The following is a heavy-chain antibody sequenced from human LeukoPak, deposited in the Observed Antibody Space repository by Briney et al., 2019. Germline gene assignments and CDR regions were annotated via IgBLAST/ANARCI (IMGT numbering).Heavy chain of an antibody. V-gene: IGHV3-23*01. J-gene: IGHJ4*02. CDR2: ISGSGGST. Sequence: GGSLRLSCAASGFTFSSYAMSWVRQAPGKGLEWVSAISGSGGSTYYADSVTGRFTISRDNSKNTLYLQMNSLRAEDTAVYYCAKVGVSYSSSWYYFDYWGQGTLVTVSS. CDR1: GFTFSSYA. D-gene: IGHD6-13*01. CDR3: AKVGVSYSSSWYYFDY.